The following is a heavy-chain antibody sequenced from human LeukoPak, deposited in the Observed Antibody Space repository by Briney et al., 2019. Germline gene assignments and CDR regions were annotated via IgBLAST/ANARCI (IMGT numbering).Heavy chain of an antibody. D-gene: IGHD5-24*01. CDR1: GFTFSSYA. CDR3: ARDVATISNWFDP. Sequence: QLGGSLRLSCAASGFTFSSYAMYWVRQAPGKGLEYVSAISSNGGSTYYANSVKGRFTISRDNSKNTLYLQMGSLRAEDMAVYYCARDVATISNWFDPWGQGTLVTVSS. J-gene: IGHJ5*02. V-gene: IGHV3-64*01. CDR2: ISSNGGST.